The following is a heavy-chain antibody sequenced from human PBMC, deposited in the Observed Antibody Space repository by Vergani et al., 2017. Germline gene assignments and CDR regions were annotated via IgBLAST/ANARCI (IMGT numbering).Heavy chain of an antibody. J-gene: IGHJ4*02. D-gene: IGHD4-17*01. V-gene: IGHV3-15*01. CDR1: GFTFNNAW. Sequence: EVQLVESGGGLVKPGGSLRLSCAASGFTFNNAWMSWVRQAPGKGLEWVGRIKSKTDGGTTDYAAPVKGRFTISRDNAKNSLYLQMNSLRAEDTAVYYCASESTVTIWDYGGFDYWGQGTLVTVSS. CDR2: IKSKTDGGTT. CDR3: ASESTVTIWDYGGFDY.